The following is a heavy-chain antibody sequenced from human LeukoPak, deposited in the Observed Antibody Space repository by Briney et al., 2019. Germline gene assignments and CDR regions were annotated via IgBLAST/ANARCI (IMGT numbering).Heavy chain of an antibody. CDR1: GFTFSSYW. CDR3: AKDPYYYDSSGYYYPTFFDY. J-gene: IGHJ4*02. V-gene: IGHV3-74*01. D-gene: IGHD3-22*01. CDR2: INSDGSST. Sequence: PGGSLRLSCAASGFTFSSYWMHWVRQAPGKGLVWVSRINSDGSSTSYADSVKGRFTISRDNAKNTLYLQMNSLRAEDTAVYYCAKDPYYYDSSGYYYPTFFDYWGQGTLVTVSS.